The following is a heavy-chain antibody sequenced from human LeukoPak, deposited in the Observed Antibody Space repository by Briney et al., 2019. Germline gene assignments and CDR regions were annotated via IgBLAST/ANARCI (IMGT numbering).Heavy chain of an antibody. Sequence: GGSLRLSCAASGLTISDNNMGWIRQAPGKGLEWVAYIASGDRAIYYADSVKGRFTVSRDNAKTSLYLQMNSLRPEDTAVYYCARGRLWSDYWGQGTLVTVSS. CDR3: ARGRLWSDY. D-gene: IGHD4-23*01. V-gene: IGHV3-11*01. J-gene: IGHJ4*02. CDR2: IASGDRAI. CDR1: GLTISDNN.